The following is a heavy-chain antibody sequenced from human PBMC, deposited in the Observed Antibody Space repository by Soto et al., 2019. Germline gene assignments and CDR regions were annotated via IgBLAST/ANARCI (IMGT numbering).Heavy chain of an antibody. Sequence: PSETLSLTYTVSGGSVSGGSDYWSWIRQPPGKGLEWIGYIYYSGSTNYNPSLKSRVTISVDTSKNQFSLKLSSVTAADTAVYYCARDSCSGGSCYGGLDYWGQGTLVTVSS. D-gene: IGHD2-15*01. CDR2: IYYSGST. V-gene: IGHV4-61*01. J-gene: IGHJ4*02. CDR1: GGSVSGGSDY. CDR3: ARDSCSGGSCYGGLDY.